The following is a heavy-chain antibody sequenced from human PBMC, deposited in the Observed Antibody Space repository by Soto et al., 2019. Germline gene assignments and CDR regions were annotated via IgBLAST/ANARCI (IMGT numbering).Heavy chain of an antibody. Sequence: QVQLQESGPGLVKPSETLSLTCTVSGGSVSSGSYYWSWIRQPPGKGLEWIGYIYYSGSTNYNPSLKSRVTISVDTSKNQFSLKLSSVTAADTAVYYCARTRIAVADAFDIWGQGTMVTVSS. J-gene: IGHJ3*02. CDR2: IYYSGST. V-gene: IGHV4-61*01. CDR1: GGSVSSGSYY. D-gene: IGHD6-19*01. CDR3: ARTRIAVADAFDI.